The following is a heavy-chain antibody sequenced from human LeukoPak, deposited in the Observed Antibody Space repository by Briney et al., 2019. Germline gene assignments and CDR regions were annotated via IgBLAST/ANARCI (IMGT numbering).Heavy chain of an antibody. CDR1: GGSMSSYY. D-gene: IGHD6-19*01. CDR2: IFYSGST. Sequence: SETLSLTCTVSGGSMSSYYWGWIRQPPGKGLEWIGNIFYSGSTYYSPSLRSRVTISLDTSRNQFSLKLNSVTAADTAVYHCARAETYSSGWYDPFFDYWGQGTLVTVST. V-gene: IGHV4-39*07. J-gene: IGHJ4*02. CDR3: ARAETYSSGWYDPFFDY.